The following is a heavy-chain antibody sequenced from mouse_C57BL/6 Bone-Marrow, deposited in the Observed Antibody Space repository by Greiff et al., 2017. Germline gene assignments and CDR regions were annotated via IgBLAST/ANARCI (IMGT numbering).Heavy chain of an antibody. CDR3: ARCKCAMVATRVFDY. Sequence: EVQLQQSGPVLVKPGASVKMSCKASGYTFTDYYMNWVKQSHGQSLEWIGVINPCNGGTSYNQKFKGKATLTVDKSSSTAYMALSSLTSEDSAVYYGARCKCAMVATRVFDYWGQGTTVTVSS. D-gene: IGHD2-2*01. J-gene: IGHJ2*01. CDR2: INPCNGGT. CDR1: GYTFTDYY. V-gene: IGHV1-19*01.